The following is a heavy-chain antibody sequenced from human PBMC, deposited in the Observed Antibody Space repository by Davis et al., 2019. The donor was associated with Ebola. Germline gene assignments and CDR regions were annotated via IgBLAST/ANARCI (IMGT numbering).Heavy chain of an antibody. CDR2: ISYEGGSK. Sequence: GESLKISCAASGFTFSSYSMNWVRQAPGKGLEWVAVISYEGGSKDYADSVKGRFTISRDDSKNTLYLQMNSLRAEDTAVYYCARVGCSGGSCYGLDVWGQGTTVTVSS. V-gene: IGHV3-30*03. CDR3: ARVGCSGGSCYGLDV. J-gene: IGHJ6*02. D-gene: IGHD2-15*01. CDR1: GFTFSSYS.